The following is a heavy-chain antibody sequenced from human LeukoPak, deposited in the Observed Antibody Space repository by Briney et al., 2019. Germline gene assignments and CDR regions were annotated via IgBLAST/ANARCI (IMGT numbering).Heavy chain of an antibody. Sequence: ASVKVSCKASGYTFTGYYLQWVRQAPGQGLEWMGWFNPNSGGTNYAQRFQGRVTMTRDTSISTAYMELSRLRSDDTAVYYCARGGVDIVVVPAARYNWFDPWGQGTLVTVSS. J-gene: IGHJ5*02. D-gene: IGHD2-2*01. CDR3: ARGGVDIVVVPAARYNWFDP. CDR2: FNPNSGGT. CDR1: GYTFTGYY. V-gene: IGHV1-2*02.